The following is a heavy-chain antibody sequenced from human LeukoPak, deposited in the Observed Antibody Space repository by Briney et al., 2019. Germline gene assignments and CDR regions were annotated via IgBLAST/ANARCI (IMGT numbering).Heavy chain of an antibody. D-gene: IGHD1-7*01. CDR2: ISHDGSEK. V-gene: IGHV3-7*01. CDR1: GSTFSSYW. Sequence: GGSLRLSCAASGSTFSSYWMSWVRQAPGKGLEWVGQISHDGSEKYYVDSVRGRFTFSRDNAKNSLYLQMNSLRAEDTAVYYCARDSSGTTFDYWGQGTLVTVSS. J-gene: IGHJ4*02. CDR3: ARDSSGTTFDY.